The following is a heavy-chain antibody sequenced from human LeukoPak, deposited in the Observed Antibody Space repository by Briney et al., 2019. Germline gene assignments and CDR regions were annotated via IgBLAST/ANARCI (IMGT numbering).Heavy chain of an antibody. CDR3: ASGGPCSSTNYYYYCYMDV. CDR1: GFTFCSYW. J-gene: IGHJ6*03. Sequence: GGSLRVSCAASGFTFCSYWLHWVRQAPGKGLVWVSRINSDGSSITYADSVKGRFTISRDNAKNTLYLQMNSLRTEDTAVYFCASGGPCSSTNYYYYCYMDVWGKGTTATVSS. CDR2: INSDGSSI. V-gene: IGHV3-74*03. D-gene: IGHD2-2*01.